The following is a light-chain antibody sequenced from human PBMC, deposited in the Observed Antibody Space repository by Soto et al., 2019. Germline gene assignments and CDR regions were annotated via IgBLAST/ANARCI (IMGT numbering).Light chain of an antibody. J-gene: IGKJ1*01. Sequence: EIVLTQSPGALSLSPGERATLSCRASQSVSSSFLTWYQQKPGQAPRLLIYRTSNRVTGIPDRFSGSESGTDFTLTISRLEPEDFAVYFCQHYGNSLWTFGQGTKVDIK. CDR1: QSVSSSF. V-gene: IGKV3-20*01. CDR2: RTS. CDR3: QHYGNSLWT.